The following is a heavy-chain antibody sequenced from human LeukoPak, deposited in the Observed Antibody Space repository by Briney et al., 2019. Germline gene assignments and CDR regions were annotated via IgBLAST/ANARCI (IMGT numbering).Heavy chain of an antibody. Sequence: ASVKVSCKASGYTFTGDYIHWVRQAPGQGLEWMGWINPYSGGTNYEQKFQGRVTMTRDTSISTAYMELSRLRSDDTAVYYCASATGDSNGWWNYWGQGTLVTVSS. CDR1: GYTFTGDY. J-gene: IGHJ4*02. D-gene: IGHD6-19*01. CDR2: INPYSGGT. CDR3: ASATGDSNGWWNY. V-gene: IGHV1-2*02.